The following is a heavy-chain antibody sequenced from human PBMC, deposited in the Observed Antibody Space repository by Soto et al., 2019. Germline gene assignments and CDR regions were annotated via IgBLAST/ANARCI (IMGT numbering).Heavy chain of an antibody. CDR1: GGSISSSNW. Sequence: QVQLQESGPGLVKPSGTLSLTCAVSGGSISSSNWWSWVRQPPGQGLEWIGEIYHSGSTNYNPSLKIRVTISVDKSKNQFSLKLSSVTAADTAVDYCARGSGVCWYFDLWGRGTLVTVSS. V-gene: IGHV4-4*02. CDR2: IYHSGST. CDR3: ARGSGVCWYFDL. J-gene: IGHJ2*01.